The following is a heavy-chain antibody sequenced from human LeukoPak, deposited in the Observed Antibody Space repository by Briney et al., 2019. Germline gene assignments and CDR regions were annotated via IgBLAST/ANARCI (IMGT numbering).Heavy chain of an antibody. CDR1: GGSFSGYY. D-gene: IGHD3-16*02. CDR3: ATSYYDYVWGSYRTEDY. V-gene: IGHV4-34*01. CDR2: INHSGST. J-gene: IGHJ4*02. Sequence: SETLSLTCAVYGGSFSGYYWSWIRQPPGKGLEWIGEINHSGSTNYNPSLKSRVAISVDTSKNQFSLKLSSVTAADTAVHYCATSYYDYVWGSYRTEDYWGQGTLVTVSS.